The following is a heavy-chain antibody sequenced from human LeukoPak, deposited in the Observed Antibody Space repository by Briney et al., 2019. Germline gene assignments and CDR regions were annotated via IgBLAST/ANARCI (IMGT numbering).Heavy chain of an antibody. J-gene: IGHJ6*03. D-gene: IGHD4-11*01. CDR1: GGSISSYY. CDR3: ARERESRYSNYAHYCYYYYMDV. V-gene: IGHV4-4*07. Sequence: NPSETLSLTCTVSGGSISSYYWSWIRQPAGKGLEWIGRIYTSGSTNYNPSLKSRVTMSVDTSKNQFSLKLSSVTAADTAVYYCARERESRYSNYAHYCYYYYMDVWGKGTTVTVSS. CDR2: IYTSGST.